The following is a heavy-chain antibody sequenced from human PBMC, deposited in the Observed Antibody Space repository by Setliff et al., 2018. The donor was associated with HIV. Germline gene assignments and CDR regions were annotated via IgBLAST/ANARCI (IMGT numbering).Heavy chain of an antibody. CDR3: AKASSGIFPRNDAFDI. CDR1: GFTFTSFA. J-gene: IGHJ3*02. Sequence: GSLRLSCAASGFTFTSFAMSWVRQAPGKGLQWVSSISGSGGTTYYADSVKGRLTISRDNSRNTLYLQMNSLRVEDTAIYYCAKASSGIFPRNDAFDIWGQGTMVTVSS. D-gene: IGHD1-26*01. V-gene: IGHV3-23*01. CDR2: ISGSGGTT.